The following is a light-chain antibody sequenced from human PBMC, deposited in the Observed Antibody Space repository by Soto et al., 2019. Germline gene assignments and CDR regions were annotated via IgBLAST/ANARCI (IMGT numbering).Light chain of an antibody. J-gene: IGKJ1*01. Sequence: DIRVTQSPSTLSASVGDRVTITCRASQTISSWLAWYQQKPGKAPKLLIYMASSLESGVPSRFSGSGSGTEFILTISSLQPDDCATYFCQQYNSYSRTFGQGTKVDIK. V-gene: IGKV1-5*03. CDR2: MAS. CDR3: QQYNSYSRT. CDR1: QTISSW.